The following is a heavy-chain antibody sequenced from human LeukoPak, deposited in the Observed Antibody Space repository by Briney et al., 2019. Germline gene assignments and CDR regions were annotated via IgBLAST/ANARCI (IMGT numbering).Heavy chain of an antibody. J-gene: IGHJ6*03. CDR2: IYTSGGA. V-gene: IGHV4-61*02. Sequence: PSQTLSLTCTVSGGSISSGGYYWSWIRQPAGEGLQWIGRIYTSGGANYNPSLKSRVTMSVDTSKNQFSLKLSSVTAADTAVYYCARGGDYYQYYMDVWGKGTTVTVSS. CDR1: GGSISSGGYY. CDR3: ARGGDYYQYYMDV. D-gene: IGHD3-3*01.